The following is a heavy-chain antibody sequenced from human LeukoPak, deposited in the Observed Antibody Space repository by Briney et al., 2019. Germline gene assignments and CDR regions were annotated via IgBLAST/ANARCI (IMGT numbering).Heavy chain of an antibody. J-gene: IGHJ4*02. Sequence: QPGGSLRLSCAASGFTFSSYAMGWVRQAPGKGLEWVSSISGSGGSTYYADSVKGRFTISRDNSKNTLYLQMNSLRAEDTAVYYCAKVRMYYDSSAPYYFDYWGQGTLVTVSS. V-gene: IGHV3-23*01. CDR3: AKVRMYYDSSAPYYFDY. D-gene: IGHD3-22*01. CDR2: ISGSGGST. CDR1: GFTFSSYA.